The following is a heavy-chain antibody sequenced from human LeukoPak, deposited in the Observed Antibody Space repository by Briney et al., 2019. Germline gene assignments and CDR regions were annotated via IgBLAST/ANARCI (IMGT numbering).Heavy chain of an antibody. CDR2: IIPIFGTA. J-gene: IGHJ4*02. V-gene: IGHV1-69*13. CDR3: ARVRGSGSYYMMETGFLDY. Sequence: RASVKVSFTASGGTFSSYAISWVRQAPGQGLEWMGGIIPIFGTANYAQKFQGRVTITADESTSTAYMELSSLRSEDTAVYYCARVRGSGSYYMMETGFLDYWGQGTLVTVSS. CDR1: GGTFSSYA. D-gene: IGHD3-10*01.